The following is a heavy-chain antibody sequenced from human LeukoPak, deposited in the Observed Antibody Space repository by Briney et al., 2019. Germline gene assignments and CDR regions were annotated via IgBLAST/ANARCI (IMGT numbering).Heavy chain of an antibody. D-gene: IGHD2-21*01. CDR3: ASFGISWRSSY. Sequence: GGSLRLSCAASGFSFSSHWVHWVGQAPGKGLVWVSRISDDGSYTSNVDSVKGRFTISRDNVNNMLYLHMNSLRAEDTAVYYCASFGISWRSSYWGQGTLVTVSS. J-gene: IGHJ4*02. CDR1: GFSFSSHW. CDR2: ISDDGSYT. V-gene: IGHV3-74*01.